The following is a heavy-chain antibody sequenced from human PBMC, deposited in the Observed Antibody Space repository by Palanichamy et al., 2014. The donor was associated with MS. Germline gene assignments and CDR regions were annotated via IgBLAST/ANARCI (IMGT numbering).Heavy chain of an antibody. V-gene: IGHV1-2*02. CDR3: ARRGSYGYDY. Sequence: QVQLVQSGAEVKKSGASVKVSCKTSGYTFTGYYMHWVRQAPGQGLEWMGWIDRNSGGTNYAQKFEGRVTMTRDTSISTAYMELSTLRSDDTAVYYRARRGSYGYDYWGQGTLVTVSS. J-gene: IGHJ4*02. CDR1: GYTFTGYY. CDR2: IDRNSGGT. D-gene: IGHD5-18*01.